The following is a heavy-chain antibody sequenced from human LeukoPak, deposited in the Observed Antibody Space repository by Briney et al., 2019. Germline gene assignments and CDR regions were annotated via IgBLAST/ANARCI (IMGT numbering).Heavy chain of an antibody. V-gene: IGHV4-59*01. CDR3: AGGVGRDDAFDI. CDR2: IYYSGST. D-gene: IGHD3-10*01. CDR1: GGSISSYY. Sequence: PSETLSLTCTVSGGSISSYYWSWIRQPPGKGLEWIGYIYYSGSTNYNPSLKSRVTISVDTSKNQFSLKLSSVTAADTAVYYCAGGVGRDDAFDIWGQGTMVTVSS. J-gene: IGHJ3*02.